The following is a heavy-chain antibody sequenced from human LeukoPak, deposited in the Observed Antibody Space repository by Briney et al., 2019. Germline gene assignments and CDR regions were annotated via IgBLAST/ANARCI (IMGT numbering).Heavy chain of an antibody. V-gene: IGHV1-69*04. CDR2: IIPILGIA. Sequence: ASVKVSCKASGGTFSSYAISWVRQAPGQGLEWMGRIIPILGIANYAQKFQGRVTITADKSTSTAYMELSSLRSEDTAVYYCARDEYYDSSGYYTLDYWGQGTLVTVSS. J-gene: IGHJ4*02. CDR1: GGTFSSYA. CDR3: ARDEYYDSSGYYTLDY. D-gene: IGHD3-22*01.